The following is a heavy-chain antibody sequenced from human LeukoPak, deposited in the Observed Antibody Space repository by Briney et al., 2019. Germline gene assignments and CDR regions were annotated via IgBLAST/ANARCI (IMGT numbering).Heavy chain of an antibody. V-gene: IGHV4-59*08. Sequence: SETLSLTCTVSGGSISSYYWSWIRQPPGKGLEWIGYIHYSGNINYNPSLKSRVTISVDTSKNQFSLKLSSVTAADTAVYYCARHPGYGSGSYPNSVDPWGQGIVVTVSS. CDR1: GGSISSYY. CDR2: IHYSGNI. J-gene: IGHJ5*02. CDR3: ARHPGYGSGSYPNSVDP. D-gene: IGHD3-10*01.